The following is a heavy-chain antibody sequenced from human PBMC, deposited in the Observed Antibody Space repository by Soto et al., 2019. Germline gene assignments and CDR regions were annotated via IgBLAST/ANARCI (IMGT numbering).Heavy chain of an antibody. CDR2: IKQDGSEK. CDR3: ARDQTAMSYYYYYYGMDV. D-gene: IGHD5-18*01. Sequence: SGGSLRLSCAASGFTFSSYWMSWVRQAPGKGLEWVANIKQDGSEKYYVDSVKGRFTISRDNAKNSLYLQMNSLRAEDTAVYYCARDQTAMSYYYYYYGMDVWGQGTTVTVSS. V-gene: IGHV3-7*01. CDR1: GFTFSSYW. J-gene: IGHJ6*02.